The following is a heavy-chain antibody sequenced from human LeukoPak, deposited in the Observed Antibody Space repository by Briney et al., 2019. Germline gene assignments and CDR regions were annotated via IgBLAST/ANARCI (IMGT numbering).Heavy chain of an antibody. CDR3: ARDGWELLMGAFDI. CDR1: GFTFSSYG. D-gene: IGHD1-26*01. CDR2: IWYDGSNK. J-gene: IGHJ3*02. Sequence: GGSLRLSCAASGFTFSSYGMHWVRQAPDKGLEWVAVIWYDGSNKYYADSVKGRFTISRDNSKNTLYLQMNSLRAEDTAVYYCARDGWELLMGAFDIWGQGTMVTVSS. V-gene: IGHV3-33*01.